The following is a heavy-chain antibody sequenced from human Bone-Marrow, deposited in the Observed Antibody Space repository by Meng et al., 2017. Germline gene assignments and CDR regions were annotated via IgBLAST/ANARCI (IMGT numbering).Heavy chain of an antibody. CDR1: GYTFTSYV. CDR3: ARGGYSSSWYLSLGYYYYGMDV. Sequence: ASVPVSCKASGYTFTSYVINWVRQATGQGLEWMGCMNPNSGNTGYAQKFQGRVTITRNTSISTAYMERSSLRSEDTAVYYCARGGYSSSWYLSLGYYYYGMDVWGLGTTVTVSS. J-gene: IGHJ6*02. CDR2: MNPNSGNT. D-gene: IGHD6-13*01. V-gene: IGHV1-8*03.